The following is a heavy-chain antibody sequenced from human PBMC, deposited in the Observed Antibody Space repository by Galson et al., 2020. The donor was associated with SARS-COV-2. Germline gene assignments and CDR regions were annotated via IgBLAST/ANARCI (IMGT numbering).Heavy chain of an antibody. D-gene: IGHD4-17*01. CDR3: ARRTYGDYYFDY. CDR2: IYHGDSDT. V-gene: IGHV5-51*01. J-gene: IGHJ4*02. CDR1: GNSFTSYW. Sequence: GESLKISCKGSGNSFTSYWIGWVRQLPGKGLEWMGLIYHGDSDTRYSPSFQGQVTISADKSINTAYLQWSSLKASDTAMYYCARRTYGDYYFDYWGQGTLVTVSS.